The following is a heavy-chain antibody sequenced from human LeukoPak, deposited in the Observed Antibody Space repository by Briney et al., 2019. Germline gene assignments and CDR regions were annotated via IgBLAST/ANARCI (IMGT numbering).Heavy chain of an antibody. CDR2: IDYSGNT. Sequence: PSETLSLTCAVYGESFSGYYWSWIRQPPGKGLEWIASIDYSGNTYYDPSLRSRVTISADTSENQFSLKLSSVTAADTAVYYGVFYAGGYYYMDVWGKGTTVAVSS. D-gene: IGHD2/OR15-2a*01. CDR1: GESFSGYY. V-gene: IGHV4-34*01. CDR3: VFYAGGYYYMDV. J-gene: IGHJ6*03.